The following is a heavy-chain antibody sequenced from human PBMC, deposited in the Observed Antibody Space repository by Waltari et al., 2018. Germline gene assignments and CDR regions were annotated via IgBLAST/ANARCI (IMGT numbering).Heavy chain of an antibody. CDR1: GGSISSYY. D-gene: IGHD1-26*01. J-gene: IGHJ6*03. CDR3: AREGIGSSYYYYYYMDV. V-gene: IGHV4-4*07. Sequence: VKPSDTLSLTCTVSGGSISSYYWSWIRQPAGKGLEWIGRIYTSGSTNYTPSLKSRVTMSVDTSKNQFSLKLSSVTAADTAVYYCAREGIGSSYYYYYYMDVWGKGTTVTVSS. CDR2: IYTSGST.